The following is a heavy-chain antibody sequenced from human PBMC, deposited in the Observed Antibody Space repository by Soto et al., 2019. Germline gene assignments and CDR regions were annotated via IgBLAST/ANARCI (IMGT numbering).Heavy chain of an antibody. V-gene: IGHV1-24*01. CDR2: FDPEDGET. Sequence: GASVKVSCKVSGYTLTELSMHWVRQAPGKGLEWMGGFDPEDGETIYAQKFQGRVTMTEDTSTDTAYMELSSLRSEDTAVYYCAMDYYDSSGYYRYFDYWGQGTLVTVSS. CDR3: AMDYYDSSGYYRYFDY. CDR1: GYTLTELS. D-gene: IGHD3-22*01. J-gene: IGHJ4*02.